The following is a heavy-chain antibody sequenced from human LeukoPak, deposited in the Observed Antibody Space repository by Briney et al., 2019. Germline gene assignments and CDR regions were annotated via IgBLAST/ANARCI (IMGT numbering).Heavy chain of an antibody. CDR1: GFTFSTYW. J-gene: IGHJ4*02. Sequence: PGGSLRLSCAASGFTFSTYWMSWVRQAPGKGLEWLGRIRNKANSYTTEYAASVTGRFTISRDDSKNSLYLQMNSLKTEDTAVYYCARGRYSSTWLDYWGQGTLVTVSS. CDR3: ARGRYSSTWLDY. D-gene: IGHD6-13*01. V-gene: IGHV3-72*01. CDR2: IRNKANSYTT.